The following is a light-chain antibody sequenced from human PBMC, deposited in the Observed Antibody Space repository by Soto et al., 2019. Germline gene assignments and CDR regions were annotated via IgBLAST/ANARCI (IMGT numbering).Light chain of an antibody. CDR3: QQYNTYSPA. Sequence: DIQMTHSPSTLSASVGDRVTITCRASQSISSWLAWYQQKPGKAPKLLIYDGSSLESGVPSRFSGSGSDTEFTLTISSLQPDDFATYYCQQYNTYSPAFGQGTKVDIK. CDR1: QSISSW. CDR2: DGS. J-gene: IGKJ1*01. V-gene: IGKV1-5*01.